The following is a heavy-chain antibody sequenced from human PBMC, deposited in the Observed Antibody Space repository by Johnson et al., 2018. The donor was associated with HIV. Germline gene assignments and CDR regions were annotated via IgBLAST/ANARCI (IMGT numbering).Heavy chain of an antibody. CDR3: ARYSGSYYTIAFDI. CDR2: IRYDGSDK. V-gene: IGHV3-30*02. D-gene: IGHD1-26*01. Sequence: QVQLVESGVGVVQPGGSLRLSCVASGFTFSRFGMHWVRQAPGKGLEWVAFIRYDGSDKYYADSVKGRFTISRDNAKNSLYLQMNSLRAEDTALYYCARYSGSYYTIAFDIWGQGTMVTVSS. CDR1: GFTFSRFG. J-gene: IGHJ3*02.